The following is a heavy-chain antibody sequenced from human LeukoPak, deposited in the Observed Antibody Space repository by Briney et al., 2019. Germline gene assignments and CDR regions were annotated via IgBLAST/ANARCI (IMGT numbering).Heavy chain of an antibody. V-gene: IGHV1-24*01. CDR3: ATVYSYDSSAYYRLDY. J-gene: IGHJ4*02. D-gene: IGHD3-22*01. CDR2: FDPEDGER. CDR1: GYTLTELS. Sequence: ASAKVSCKVSGYTLTELSMHWVRQAPGKGLEWMGGFDPEDGERFYAQKFQGRVTMTEDTSTDTAYMELSSLRSEDTAVYYCATVYSYDSSAYYRLDYWGQGTLVTVSS.